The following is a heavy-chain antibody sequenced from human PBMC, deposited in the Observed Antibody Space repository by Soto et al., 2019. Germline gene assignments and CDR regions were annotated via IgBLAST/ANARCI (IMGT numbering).Heavy chain of an antibody. J-gene: IGHJ4*02. V-gene: IGHV3-23*01. Sequence: GGSLRLSCAASGFTFSSYSMNWVRQAPGKGLEWISGISGSGSSTYYAYSVKGRFTIYRDNSKTTLYLQMNSLRAEDTAVYYCAKDQEVVAAVSHLDYWGQGTLVTVSS. D-gene: IGHD2-15*01. CDR3: AKDQEVVAAVSHLDY. CDR2: ISGSGSST. CDR1: GFTFSSYS.